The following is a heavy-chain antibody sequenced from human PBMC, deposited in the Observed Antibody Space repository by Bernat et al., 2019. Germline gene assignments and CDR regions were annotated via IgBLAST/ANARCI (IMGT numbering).Heavy chain of an antibody. V-gene: IGHV2-70*15. Sequence: QVTLRESGPALVKPTQTLTLTCTFSGFSLSPSGMCVSWIRQPQGKALEGLAGIDWDDDKYYSTSLKTRLTISKDTSKNQVVLTMTNMDPVDTATYYCARQGGKGLHNYFDYWGQGTLVTVSS. D-gene: IGHD4-23*01. CDR1: GFSLSPSGMC. J-gene: IGHJ4*02. CDR2: IDWDDDK. CDR3: ARQGGKGLHNYFDY.